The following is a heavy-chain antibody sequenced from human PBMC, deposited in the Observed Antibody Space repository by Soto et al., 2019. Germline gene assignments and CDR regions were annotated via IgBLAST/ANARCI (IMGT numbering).Heavy chain of an antibody. CDR3: VKDSVVPSARPGGSGGLFES. V-gene: IGHV3-9*01. J-gene: IGHJ4*02. Sequence: GGSLRLSCAASGFRFDDYAMHWVRQAPGKGLEWVSGISYNSGSIGYADSVKGRFTISRDTAKNSLYLQMNSLRAEDTALYYCVKDSVVPSARPGGSGGLFESWGQGTQVTVSS. CDR2: ISYNSGSI. CDR1: GFRFDDYA. D-gene: IGHD1-26*01.